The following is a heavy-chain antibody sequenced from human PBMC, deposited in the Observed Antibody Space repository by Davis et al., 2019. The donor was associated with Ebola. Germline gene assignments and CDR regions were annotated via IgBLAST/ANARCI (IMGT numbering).Heavy chain of an antibody. CDR3: TSETNGEDDY. J-gene: IGHJ4*02. V-gene: IGHV3-53*01. CDR2: IYSGGST. Sequence: GESLKISCAASGFTVSSNYMSWVRQAPGKGLEWVSVIYSGGSTYYADSVKGRFTISRDDSKNTAYLQMNSLKTEDTAVYYCTSETNGEDDYWGQGTLVTVSS. CDR1: GFTVSSNY. D-gene: IGHD4-17*01.